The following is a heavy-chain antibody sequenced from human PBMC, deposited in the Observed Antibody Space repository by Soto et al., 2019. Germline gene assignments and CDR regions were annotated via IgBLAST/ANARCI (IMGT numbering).Heavy chain of an antibody. Sequence: SVKVSCKASGGTFSSYAISWVRQAPGQGLEWMGGIIPIFGTANYAQRFQGRVTITADESTSTAYMELSSLRSEDTAVYYCARPQPSPWLDYYYYGMDVWGQGTTVTVSS. D-gene: IGHD3-9*01. CDR2: IIPIFGTA. CDR3: ARPQPSPWLDYYYYGMDV. V-gene: IGHV1-69*13. J-gene: IGHJ6*02. CDR1: GGTFSSYA.